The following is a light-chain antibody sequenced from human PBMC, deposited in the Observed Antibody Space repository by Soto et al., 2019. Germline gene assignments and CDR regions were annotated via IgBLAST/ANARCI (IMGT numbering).Light chain of an antibody. CDR2: DTS. V-gene: IGKV3-15*01. Sequence: EIVLTQFPATLSVSPGETATLTCRASQSLSSNLAWYQQRRGQAPRLLMFDTSTRASGTPARFSGSGSGTEFTLTIASLQSEDFAFYYCQQYNHWPLMLSFGGGTKVELK. CDR3: QQYNHWPLMLS. J-gene: IGKJ4*01. CDR1: QSLSSN.